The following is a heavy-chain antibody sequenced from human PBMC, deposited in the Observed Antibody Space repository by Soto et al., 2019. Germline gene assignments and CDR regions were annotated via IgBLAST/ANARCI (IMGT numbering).Heavy chain of an antibody. CDR2: IGSSSSYT. J-gene: IGHJ6*02. D-gene: IGHD1-1*01. Sequence: QVQLVESGGGLVKPGGSLRLSCAASGFSFSDNYMSWIRQAPGKGLEFVSYIGSSSSYTSYADSVKGRFTISRDNAKNSLYLQMNNLRAEDTAVYYCAREGGKQYYYFFGLDVWGQGTTVTVSS. CDR3: AREGGKQYYYFFGLDV. CDR1: GFSFSDNY. V-gene: IGHV3-11*06.